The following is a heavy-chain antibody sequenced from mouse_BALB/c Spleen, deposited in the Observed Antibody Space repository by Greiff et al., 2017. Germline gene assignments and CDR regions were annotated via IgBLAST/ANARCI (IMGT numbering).Heavy chain of an antibody. J-gene: IGHJ4*01. CDR2: IYPGGGYT. D-gene: IGHD2-1*01. CDR1: GYTFTNYW. Sequence: VQLQESGAELVRPGTSVKISCKASGYTFTNYWLGWVKQRPGHGLEWIGDIYPGGGYTNYNEKFKGKATLTADTSSSTAYMQLSSLTSEDSAVYFCARGGNYVAYAMDYWGQGTSVTVSS. V-gene: IGHV1-63*02. CDR3: ARGGNYVAYAMDY.